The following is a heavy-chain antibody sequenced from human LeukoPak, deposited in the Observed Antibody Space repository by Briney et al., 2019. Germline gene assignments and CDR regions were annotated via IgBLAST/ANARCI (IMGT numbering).Heavy chain of an antibody. V-gene: IGHV3-21*01. CDR2: ISSSSSYI. J-gene: IGHJ4*02. CDR3: ARGVAATYFDY. D-gene: IGHD2-15*01. CDR1: GFTFSSYS. Sequence: GGSLRLSCAASGFTFSSYSMNWVRQAPGKGLEWVSSISSSSSYIYYADSVKGRFTISRDNAKNSLYLQMNSLRGEDTAVYYCARGVAATYFDYWGQGTLVTVSS.